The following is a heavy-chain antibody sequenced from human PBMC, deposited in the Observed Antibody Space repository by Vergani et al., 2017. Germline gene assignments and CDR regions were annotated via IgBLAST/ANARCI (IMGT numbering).Heavy chain of an antibody. Sequence: QVQLQQWGAGLLKPSETLSLTCAVHGGSFSGYYWSWIRQPPGKGLEWIGEINHSGSTNYNPSLKSRVTISVDTSKNPFALKLSSVTAADTAVYYCAREPRYNWNLYYFDYWGQGTLVTVSS. D-gene: IGHD1-20*01. J-gene: IGHJ4*02. CDR2: INHSGST. V-gene: IGHV4-34*01. CDR3: AREPRYNWNLYYFDY. CDR1: GGSFSGYY.